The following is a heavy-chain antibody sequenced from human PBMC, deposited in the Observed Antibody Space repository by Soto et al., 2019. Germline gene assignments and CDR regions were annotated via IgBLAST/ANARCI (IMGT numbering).Heavy chain of an antibody. Sequence: QAQLVQSGPEVKMPGASVKVSCKTSGYTFTAYGLAWLRQAPGQRPEWMGWVSTNDDRTNYAQKFQGRVTMTTDRSTTTTSMELRSLRGDDTAVYYCARELNTESSAYYSFAFWGQGTLVTVSS. CDR1: GYTFTAYG. CDR3: ARELNTESSAYYSFAF. D-gene: IGHD3-22*01. V-gene: IGHV1-18*01. CDR2: VSTNDDRT. J-gene: IGHJ4*02.